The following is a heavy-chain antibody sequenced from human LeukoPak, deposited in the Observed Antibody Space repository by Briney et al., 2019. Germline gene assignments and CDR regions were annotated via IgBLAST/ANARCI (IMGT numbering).Heavy chain of an antibody. Sequence: PGGSLRLSCAASGFTFSSYAMSWVRQAPAKGLDWVSAISGSGGSTYYADSVKGRFTISRDNSKNTLYLQMNSLRAEDTAVYYCARDLHYYVAMDVWGQGTTVTVSS. CDR2: ISGSGGST. J-gene: IGHJ6*02. CDR1: GFTFSSYA. D-gene: IGHD3-10*02. CDR3: ARDLHYYVAMDV. V-gene: IGHV3-23*01.